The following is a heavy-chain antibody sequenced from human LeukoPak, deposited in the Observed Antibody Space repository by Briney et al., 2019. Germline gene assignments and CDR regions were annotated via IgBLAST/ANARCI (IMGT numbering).Heavy chain of an antibody. J-gene: IGHJ3*02. CDR2: TYYRSKWYN. CDR3: VRDSGYGLDAFDI. D-gene: IGHD5-12*01. CDR1: GDSVSSNSAA. Sequence: SQTLSLTCVISGDSVSSNSAAWNWIRQSPSRGLEWLGGTYYRSKWYNEYSVSVKSRIIINPDISKNHFSLQLNSVTPEDTAVYYCVRDSGYGLDAFDIWGQGTMVTVSS. V-gene: IGHV6-1*01.